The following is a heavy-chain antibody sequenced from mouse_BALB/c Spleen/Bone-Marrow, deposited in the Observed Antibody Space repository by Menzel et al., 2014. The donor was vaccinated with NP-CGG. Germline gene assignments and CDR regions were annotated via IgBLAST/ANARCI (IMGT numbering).Heavy chain of an antibody. CDR3: ARDSDWFAY. V-gene: IGHV7-3*02. J-gene: IGHJ3*01. CDR2: IRNKANSYTT. CDR1: GFTFTDNY. Sequence: EVQRVESGGGLVQPGGSLRLSCATSGFTFTDNYMTWVRQPPGKALEWLGFIRNKANSYTTEYSASVKGRFTISRDNSQSILYLQMNTLRAEDSATYYCARDSDWFAYWGQGTLVTVSA.